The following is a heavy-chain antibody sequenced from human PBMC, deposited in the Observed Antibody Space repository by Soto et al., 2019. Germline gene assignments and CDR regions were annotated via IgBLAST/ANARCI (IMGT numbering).Heavy chain of an antibody. CDR1: GYTSTSYD. Sequence: ASVKVSCTASGYTSTSYDINWVRQSTEQGLEWMGLMNPNSGNTGYAQKFQGRVTMTRNTSISTAYMDLQMSSLRSEESAVYYCARDIRSGDYKWFDSRGPGTLVTVPQ. D-gene: IGHD3-3*01. CDR2: MNPNSGNT. J-gene: IGHJ5*01. CDR3: ARDIRSGDYKWFDS. V-gene: IGHV1-8*01.